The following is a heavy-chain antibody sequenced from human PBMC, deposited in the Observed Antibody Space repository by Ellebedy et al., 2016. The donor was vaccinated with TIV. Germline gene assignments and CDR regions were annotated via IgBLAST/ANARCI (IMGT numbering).Heavy chain of an antibody. Sequence: GESLKISCKGSGYSFTTYWIAWVRQMPGKGLEWMGIISPGDSDTSYSPSFQGQVTISADKSISTAYLQWSSLKASDTAMYYCARRITMVRGVIRETYAFDIWGQGTMVTVSS. V-gene: IGHV5-51*01. CDR2: ISPGDSDT. J-gene: IGHJ3*02. CDR3: ARRITMVRGVIRETYAFDI. D-gene: IGHD3-10*01. CDR1: GYSFTTYW.